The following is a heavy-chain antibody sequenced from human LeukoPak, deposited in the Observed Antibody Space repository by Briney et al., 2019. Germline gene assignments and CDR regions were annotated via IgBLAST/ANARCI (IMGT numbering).Heavy chain of an antibody. V-gene: IGHV3-66*01. J-gene: IGHJ4*02. CDR3: ARALYSGHADLFDS. D-gene: IGHD5-12*01. CDR2: IYSGGNT. Sequence: GGPLRLSCAVSGFTVSGTYMSWVRQAPGKGLEWVSVIYSGGNTYYSDSVKGRFAISRDTSKNTLYLQMNSLRAEDTAVYYCARALYSGHADLFDSWGQGPLVTVSS. CDR1: GFTVSGTY.